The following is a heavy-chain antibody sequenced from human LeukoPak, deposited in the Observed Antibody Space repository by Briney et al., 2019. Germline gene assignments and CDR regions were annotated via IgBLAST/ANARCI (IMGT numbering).Heavy chain of an antibody. V-gene: IGHV4-61*01. J-gene: IGHJ5*02. CDR2: IYYSGST. CDR1: GYSISSGYS. CDR3: ARGYSSGTTAFDP. D-gene: IGHD6-19*01. Sequence: SETLSLTCTVSGYSISSGYSWGWIRQPPGKGLEWIGYIYYSGSTNYNPSLKSRVTISVDTSKNQFSLKLSSVTAADTAVYYCARGYSSGTTAFDPWGQGTLVTVSS.